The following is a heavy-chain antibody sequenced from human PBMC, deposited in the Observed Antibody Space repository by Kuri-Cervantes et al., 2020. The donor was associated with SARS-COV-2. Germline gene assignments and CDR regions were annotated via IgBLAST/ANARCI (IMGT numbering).Heavy chain of an antibody. CDR1: GFTFDDYA. CDR2: ISWNSGSI. Sequence: SLKISCAASGFTFDDYAMHWVRQAPGKGLEWVSGISWNSGSIGYADSVKGRFTISRDNAKNSLYLQMNSLRSEDTAVYYCARVRDSITIFGVVTPDAFDIWGQGTMVTVS. CDR3: ARVRDSITIFGVVTPDAFDI. V-gene: IGHV3-9*01. J-gene: IGHJ3*02. D-gene: IGHD3-3*01.